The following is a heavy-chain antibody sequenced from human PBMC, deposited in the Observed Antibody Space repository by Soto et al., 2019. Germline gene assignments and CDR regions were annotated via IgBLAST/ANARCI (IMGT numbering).Heavy chain of an antibody. CDR2: IGGRGGST. D-gene: IGHD3-9*01. CDR3: AKDHGDGYYDIVTSEGGYYGMDV. J-gene: IGHJ6*02. Sequence: GKGLEWVSAIGGRGGSTYYADSVKGRFAISRDNSKNTLYLQMNSLRAEDTAVYYCAKDHGDGYYDIVTSEGGYYGMDVRGQGSTVTVSS. V-gene: IGHV3-23*01.